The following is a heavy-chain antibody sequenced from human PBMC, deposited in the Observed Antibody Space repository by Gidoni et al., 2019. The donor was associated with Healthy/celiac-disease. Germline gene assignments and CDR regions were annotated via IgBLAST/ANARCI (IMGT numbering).Heavy chain of an antibody. Sequence: QVQLVASGGGVVQPGRSLRLSCAPSRFPFSRYAIPWVFQAPGKGLEWVAVISYDGSNKYYADSVKGRFTISRDNSKNTLYLQMNSLRAEDTAVYYCARDLRQQLPEVSVRYYYYGMDVWGQGTTVTVSS. CDR2: ISYDGSNK. V-gene: IGHV3-30*04. D-gene: IGHD6-13*01. CDR3: ARDLRQQLPEVSVRYYYYGMDV. CDR1: RFPFSRYA. J-gene: IGHJ6*02.